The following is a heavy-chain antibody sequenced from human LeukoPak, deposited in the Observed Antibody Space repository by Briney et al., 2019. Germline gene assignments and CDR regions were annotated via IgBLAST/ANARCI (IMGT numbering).Heavy chain of an antibody. Sequence: GASVKVSCKASGYTFTGYYMHWVRQAPGQGLEWMGWINPNSGGTNYAQKFQGRVTMTRDTSISTAYMELSRLRSDDPAVYYCARDPGSGYSFLYYFDYWGQGTLVTVSS. CDR1: GYTFTGYY. J-gene: IGHJ4*02. CDR2: INPNSGGT. D-gene: IGHD5-18*01. V-gene: IGHV1-2*02. CDR3: ARDPGSGYSFLYYFDY.